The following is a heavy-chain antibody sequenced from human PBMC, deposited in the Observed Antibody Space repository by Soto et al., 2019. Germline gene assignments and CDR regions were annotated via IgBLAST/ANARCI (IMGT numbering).Heavy chain of an antibody. CDR2: ISSSSSTI. V-gene: IGHV3-48*01. Sequence: EVQLVESGGGLVQPGGSLRLSCAASGFTFSSYSMNWVRQAPGKGLEWVSYISSSSSTIYYADSVKGRCTISRDNAKNXLYLQMNRLRAEDTAVYYCAREIYASSGYYAPFDYWGQGTLVTVSS. D-gene: IGHD3-22*01. CDR3: AREIYASSGYYAPFDY. CDR1: GFTFSSYS. J-gene: IGHJ4*02.